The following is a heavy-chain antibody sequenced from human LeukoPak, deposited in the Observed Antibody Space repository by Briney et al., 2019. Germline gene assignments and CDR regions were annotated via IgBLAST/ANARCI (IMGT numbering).Heavy chain of an antibody. Sequence: SVKVSCKASGGTLSSNAMSWVRQAPGQGLEWMGGIIPTFGTANYAQKFQGRVTITTDESTSTGYMELSSLRSEDTAVYYCARGHYYGSGAYWGNDCYYYMSVWGKGTTVTVSS. CDR3: ARGHYYGSGAYWGNDCYYYMSV. V-gene: IGHV1-69*05. D-gene: IGHD3-22*01. CDR1: GGTLSSNA. CDR2: IIPTFGTA. J-gene: IGHJ6*03.